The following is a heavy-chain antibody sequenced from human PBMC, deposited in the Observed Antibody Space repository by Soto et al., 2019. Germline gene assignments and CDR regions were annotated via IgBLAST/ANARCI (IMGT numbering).Heavy chain of an antibody. Sequence: GGSLRLSCAASGFTFSSYGMHWVRQAPGKGLEWVAVISYDGSNKYYADSVKGRFTISRDNSKNTLYLQMNSLGAEDTAVYYCANSGSYYANYFDYWGQGTLVTVSS. D-gene: IGHD1-26*01. CDR2: ISYDGSNK. CDR1: GFTFSSYG. J-gene: IGHJ4*02. V-gene: IGHV3-30*18. CDR3: ANSGSYYANYFDY.